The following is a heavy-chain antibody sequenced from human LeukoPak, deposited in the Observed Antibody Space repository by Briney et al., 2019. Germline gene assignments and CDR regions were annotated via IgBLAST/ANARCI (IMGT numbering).Heavy chain of an antibody. CDR3: ARDVSDFRSFSKYYNMDV. D-gene: IGHD3-3*01. CDR1: GYTFPSFG. V-gene: IGHV1-18*01. Sequence: ASVKVSCKASGYTFPSFGISWVRQAPGQGLEWMGWISAYNGNTNYAQQLQGRVTMTTDTSTSTAYMELRSLRSDDTAVYYCARDVSDFRSFSKYYNMDVWGKGTTVTVSS. CDR2: ISAYNGNT. J-gene: IGHJ6*03.